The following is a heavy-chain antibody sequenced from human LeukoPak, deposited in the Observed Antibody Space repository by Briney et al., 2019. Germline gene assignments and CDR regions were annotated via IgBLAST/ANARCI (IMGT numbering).Heavy chain of an antibody. J-gene: IGHJ4*02. CDR1: GFTFSSYS. V-gene: IGHV3-23*01. CDR2: ISGSGGST. Sequence: GGSLRLSCAASGFTFSSYSMNWVRQAPGKGLEWVSAISGSGGSTYYADSVKGRFTISRDNSKNTLYLQMNSLRAEDTAVYYCARQWARGYSLDYWGQGTLVTVSS. D-gene: IGHD5-18*01. CDR3: ARQWARGYSLDY.